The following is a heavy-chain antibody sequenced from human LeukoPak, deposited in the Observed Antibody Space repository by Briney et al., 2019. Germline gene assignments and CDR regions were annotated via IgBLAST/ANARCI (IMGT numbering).Heavy chain of an antibody. CDR3: ARDVMVRALDY. V-gene: IGHV4-59*01. CDR2: IYYSGST. Sequence: SETLSLTCTVSGGSISSYYWSWIRQPPGKGLEWIGYIYYSGSTNYNPSLKSRVTISVDTSKNQFSLKLSSVTAADTAVYYCARDVMVRALDYWGQGTLVTVSS. J-gene: IGHJ4*02. CDR1: GGSISSYY. D-gene: IGHD3-10*01.